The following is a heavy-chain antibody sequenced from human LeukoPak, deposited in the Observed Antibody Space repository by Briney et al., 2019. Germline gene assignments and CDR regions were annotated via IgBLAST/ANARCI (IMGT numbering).Heavy chain of an antibody. CDR3: ARGPPPDFDC. Sequence: SETLSLTCAVYGGSFSGYYWSWIRQPPGKGLEWIGEINHSGSTNYNPSLKSRVTISVDTSKNQFSLNLRSVTAADTAVYYCARGPPPDFDCWGQGTLVTVSS. V-gene: IGHV4-34*01. CDR2: INHSGST. J-gene: IGHJ4*02. CDR1: GGSFSGYY.